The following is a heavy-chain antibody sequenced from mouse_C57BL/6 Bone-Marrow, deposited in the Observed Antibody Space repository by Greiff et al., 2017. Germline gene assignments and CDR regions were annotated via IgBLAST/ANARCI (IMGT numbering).Heavy chain of an antibody. Sequence: QVQLQQPGAELVKPGASVKMSCKASGYTFPSYWITWVKQRPGQGLEWIGDIYPGSGSTNYNEKFKSKATLTVDTSSSTAYMQLSSLTSEDSAVYYCASYYYGSSSFDVWGTGTTVTVSS. J-gene: IGHJ1*03. CDR3: ASYYYGSSSFDV. CDR2: IYPGSGST. D-gene: IGHD1-1*01. CDR1: GYTFPSYW. V-gene: IGHV1-55*01.